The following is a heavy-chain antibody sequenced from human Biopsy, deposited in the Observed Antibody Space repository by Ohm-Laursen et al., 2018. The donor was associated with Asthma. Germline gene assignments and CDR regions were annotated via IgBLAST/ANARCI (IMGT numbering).Heavy chain of an antibody. CDR1: GGSVSTGSYY. CDR3: ARVDTIFGVVIPIYYYYGMDV. J-gene: IGHJ6*02. CDR2: IYYSGST. V-gene: IGHV4-31*03. Sequence: TLSLTCTVSGGSVSTGSYYWSWIRQHPGKGLEWIGYIYYSGSTYYNPSLKSRVTISVDTSKNQFSLKLSSMTAADTAVYYCARVDTIFGVVIPIYYYYGMDVWGQGTTVTVSS. D-gene: IGHD3-3*01.